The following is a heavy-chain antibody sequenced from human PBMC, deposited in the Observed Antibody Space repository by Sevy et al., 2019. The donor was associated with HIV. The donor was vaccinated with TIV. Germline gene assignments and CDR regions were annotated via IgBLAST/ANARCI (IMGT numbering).Heavy chain of an antibody. CDR2: IWYDGRTK. CDR1: GFTFRSFS. CDR3: ARDSARVIVPTAGFDS. J-gene: IGHJ5*01. D-gene: IGHD1-1*01. V-gene: IGHV3-33*01. Sequence: GGSLRLSCSASGFTFRSFSMHWVRQAPGKGLEWVAAIWYDGRTKQYADSVKGRFTISRDNSKNMLSLEMNSLRAEDTGLYFCARDSARVIVPTAGFDSWGQGPVVTVSS.